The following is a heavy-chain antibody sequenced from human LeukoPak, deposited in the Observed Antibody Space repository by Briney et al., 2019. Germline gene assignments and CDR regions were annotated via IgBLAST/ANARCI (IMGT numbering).Heavy chain of an antibody. CDR2: IKDDGRQK. V-gene: IGHV3-7*01. Sequence: PGGSLRLSCAPSGCTFSRYWVTWVRQTPEKGLEWVASIKDDGRQKYYVDSVKGRFTVSRDNAKNSAYLQMDSLRVEDTALYYCARDASRGFDTWGQGTLVTVSS. J-gene: IGHJ4*02. CDR1: GCTFSRYW. CDR3: ARDASRGFDT. D-gene: IGHD5-24*01.